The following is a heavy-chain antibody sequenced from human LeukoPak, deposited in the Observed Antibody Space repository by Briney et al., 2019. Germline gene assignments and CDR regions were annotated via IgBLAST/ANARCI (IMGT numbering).Heavy chain of an antibody. CDR3: ARSAYDYEAPGY. D-gene: IGHD5-12*01. Sequence: PGGSLRLSCAASGFTFSDYYMSWIRQAPGKGLEWVSYISSSSSYTNYADSVKGRFTISRDNAKNSLYLQMNSLRADDTAVYYCARSAYDYEAPGYWGQGTLVTVAS. CDR2: ISSSSSYT. J-gene: IGHJ4*02. CDR1: GFTFSDYY. V-gene: IGHV3-11*03.